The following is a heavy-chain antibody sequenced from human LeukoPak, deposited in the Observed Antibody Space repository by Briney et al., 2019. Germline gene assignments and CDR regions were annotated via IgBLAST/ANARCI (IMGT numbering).Heavy chain of an antibody. J-gene: IGHJ4*02. CDR2: IYYSGST. V-gene: IGHV4-59*01. CDR1: GGSISSYY. CDR3: ARARKPRAILTGPTLYYFDY. D-gene: IGHD3-9*01. Sequence: SETLSLTCTVSGGSISSYYWSWIRQPPGKGLEWIGYIYYSGSTNYNPSLKSRVTISVDTSKNQFSLKLSSVTAADTAVYYCARARKPRAILTGPTLYYFDYWGQGTLVTVSS.